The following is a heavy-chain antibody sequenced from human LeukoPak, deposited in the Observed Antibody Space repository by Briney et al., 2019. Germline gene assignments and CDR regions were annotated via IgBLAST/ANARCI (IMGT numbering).Heavy chain of an antibody. J-gene: IGHJ4*02. CDR3: AGGPRVAANFDY. CDR1: GGSIIRGGFY. CDR2: RYYSGST. V-gene: IGHV4-31*03. Sequence: SQTLSLTCTVSGGSIIRGGFYWSWIRQRPGKGLEWIGNRYYSGSTSYNPSLKSRLTISIDTSKNQISLKLSSVTAADTAIYYCAGGPRVAANFDYWGQGTLVTVSS. D-gene: IGHD2-15*01.